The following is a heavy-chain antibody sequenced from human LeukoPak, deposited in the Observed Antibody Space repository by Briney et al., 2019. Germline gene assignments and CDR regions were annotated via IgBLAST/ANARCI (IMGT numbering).Heavy chain of an antibody. J-gene: IGHJ4*02. CDR1: GGSMNNYY. Sequence: SETLSLTCIVSGGSMNNYYWSWFRQPPGKGLEWIAYVYQTGDTRYNPSLKSRVSISLDMSKNQFSLKVSSVTATDTAAYYCARHPFSAPFDYWGQGILVTVSS. V-gene: IGHV4-59*08. CDR3: ARHPFSAPFDY. CDR2: VYQTGDT. D-gene: IGHD6-19*01.